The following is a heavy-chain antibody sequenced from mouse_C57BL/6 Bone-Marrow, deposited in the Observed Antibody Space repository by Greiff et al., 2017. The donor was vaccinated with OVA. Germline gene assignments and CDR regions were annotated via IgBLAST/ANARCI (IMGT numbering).Heavy chain of an antibody. J-gene: IGHJ4*01. CDR3: TLLLGYYYAMDY. CDR2: IHPNSGST. Sequence: QVKLQQPGAELVKPGASVKLSCKASGYTFTSYWMHWVKQRPGQGLEWIGMIHPNSGSTNYNEKFKSKATLTVDKSYSTAYMQLSSLTSEDSAVYDCTLLLGYYYAMDYWGQGTSVTVSS. V-gene: IGHV1-64*01. D-gene: IGHD2-10*01. CDR1: GYTFTSYW.